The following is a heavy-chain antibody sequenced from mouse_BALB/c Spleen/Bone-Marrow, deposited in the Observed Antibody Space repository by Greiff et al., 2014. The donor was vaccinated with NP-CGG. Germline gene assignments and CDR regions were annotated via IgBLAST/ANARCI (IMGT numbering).Heavy chain of an antibody. CDR2: IYPGDGDT. CDR1: GYAFSSYW. J-gene: IGHJ4*01. Sequence: QLQQSGAALVRPGSSVKISCKASGYAFSSYWMNWVKQRPGQGLEWIGQIYPGDGDTNYNGKFKGKATLTADKSSSTAYMQLSSLTSEDSAVYFCARLDGYYPYYAMDYWGQGTSVTVSS. CDR3: ARLDGYYPYYAMDY. D-gene: IGHD2-3*01. V-gene: IGHV1-80*01.